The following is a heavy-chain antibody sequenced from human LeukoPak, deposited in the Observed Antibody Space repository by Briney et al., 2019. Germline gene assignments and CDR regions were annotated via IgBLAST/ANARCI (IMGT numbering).Heavy chain of an antibody. V-gene: IGHV3-21*01. D-gene: IGHD3-22*01. CDR2: ISSSSSYI. J-gene: IGHJ6*03. CDR1: GFTFSSYS. Sequence: PGGSLRLSCAASGFTFSSYSMNWVRQAPGKGLEWVSSISSSSSYIYYADSVKGRFTISRDNAKNSLYLQMSSLRAEDTAVYYCARDGELDSSAYYNYYYMDVWGKGTTVTVSS. CDR3: ARDGELDSSAYYNYYYMDV.